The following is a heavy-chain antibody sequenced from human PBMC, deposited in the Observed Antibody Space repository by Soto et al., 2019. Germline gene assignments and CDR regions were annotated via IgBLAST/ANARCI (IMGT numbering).Heavy chain of an antibody. V-gene: IGHV5-51*01. CDR3: AISPYSSSSVLPRGNYFDY. D-gene: IGHD6-13*01. Sequence: GESLKISCKGSGYSFTSYWIGWLRQMPGKGLEWMGIIYPGDSDTRYSPSFQGQVTISADKSISTAYLQWSSLKASDTAMYYCAISPYSSSSVLPRGNYFDYWGQGTMVTVSS. J-gene: IGHJ4*02. CDR2: IYPGDSDT. CDR1: GYSFTSYW.